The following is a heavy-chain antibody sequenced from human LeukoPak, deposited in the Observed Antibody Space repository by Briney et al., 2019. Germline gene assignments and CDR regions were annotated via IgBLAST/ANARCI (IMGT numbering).Heavy chain of an antibody. CDR1: GGSISSYY. D-gene: IGHD6-19*01. Sequence: TSETLSLTCTVSGGSISSYYWSWIRQPPGKGLEWIGYIYYSGSTNYNPSLKSRVTISVDTSKNQFSLKLSSVTVADTAVYYCASSGWYVPAGFDYWGQGTLVTVSS. V-gene: IGHV4-59*08. CDR3: ASSGWYVPAGFDY. J-gene: IGHJ4*02. CDR2: IYYSGST.